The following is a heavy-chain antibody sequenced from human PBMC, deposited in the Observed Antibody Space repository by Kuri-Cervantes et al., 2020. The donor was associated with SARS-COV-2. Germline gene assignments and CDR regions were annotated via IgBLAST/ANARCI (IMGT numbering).Heavy chain of an antibody. CDR1: GYTFTGYY. V-gene: IGHV1-2*06. D-gene: IGHD3-22*01. CDR3: ARAGGISSGYYYRLDY. CDR2: INPNSGGT. Sequence: ASLKVSCKASGYTFTGYYMRWVRQAPGQGLEWMGRINPNSGGTNYAQKFQGRVTMTRDTSISTAYMELSRLRSDDTAVYYCARAGGISSGYYYRLDYWGQGTLVTVSS. J-gene: IGHJ4*02.